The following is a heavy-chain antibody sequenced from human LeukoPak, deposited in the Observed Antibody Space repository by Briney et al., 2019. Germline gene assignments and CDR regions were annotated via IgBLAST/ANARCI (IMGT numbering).Heavy chain of an antibody. V-gene: IGHV4-34*01. Sequence: SETLSLTCAVYGGSFSAYYLNWIRQPPGKGLEWIGEINHSGSTKYNPSLKSRVTMSVDTSKNQFSLKLTSVTAADTAVYYCTRGGYQLLTWRHLGDYWGQGTLVTVSS. CDR3: TRGGYQLLTWRHLGDY. D-gene: IGHD2-2*01. CDR2: INHSGST. J-gene: IGHJ4*02. CDR1: GGSFSAYY.